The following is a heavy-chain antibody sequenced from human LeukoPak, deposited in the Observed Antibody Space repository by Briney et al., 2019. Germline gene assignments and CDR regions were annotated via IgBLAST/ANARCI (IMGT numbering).Heavy chain of an antibody. CDR3: ARGLSSWSVKYFDY. D-gene: IGHD6-13*01. Sequence: SETLSLTCAVYGGSFSGYYWSWIRQPPGKGLEWIGEINHSGSTNYNPSLKSRVTISVDTSKNQFSLKLSSVTAADTAVYYCARGLSSWSVKYFDYWGQGTLVTVSS. V-gene: IGHV4-34*01. CDR2: INHSGST. CDR1: GGSFSGYY. J-gene: IGHJ4*02.